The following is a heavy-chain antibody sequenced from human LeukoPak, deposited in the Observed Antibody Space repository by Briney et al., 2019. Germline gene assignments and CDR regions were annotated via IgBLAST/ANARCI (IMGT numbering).Heavy chain of an antibody. V-gene: IGHV3-23*01. Sequence: GGSLRLSCAASGFTFSSYAMSWVRQAPGKGLEWVSAISGIGGSTYYAGSVKGRFTISRDNSKNTLYLHMNSLRAEDTAVYYCAKDRDFWSGYRFDYWGQGTLVTVSS. CDR1: GFTFSSYA. CDR2: ISGIGGST. D-gene: IGHD3-3*01. CDR3: AKDRDFWSGYRFDY. J-gene: IGHJ4*02.